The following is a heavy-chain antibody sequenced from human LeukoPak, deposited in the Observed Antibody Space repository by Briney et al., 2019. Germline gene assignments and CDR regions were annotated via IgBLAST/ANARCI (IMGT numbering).Heavy chain of an antibody. CDR2: LSPNSGGI. J-gene: IGHJ4*02. D-gene: IGHD2-2*01. V-gene: IGHV1-2*02. CDR1: GYTFTSYY. CDR3: ARCSTSCSNFDY. Sequence: GASVKVSCKASGYTFTSYYIHGVRQAPGQGPEWMGWLSPNSGGINSAQKFQGRVTMTRDTSISTAYMELNRLRSDDTAVYYCARCSTSCSNFDYWGQGTLVTVSS.